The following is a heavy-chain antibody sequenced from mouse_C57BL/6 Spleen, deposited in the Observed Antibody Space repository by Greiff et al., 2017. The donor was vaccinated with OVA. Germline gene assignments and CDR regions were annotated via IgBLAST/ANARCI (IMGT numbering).Heavy chain of an antibody. CDR2: IDPANGNT. D-gene: IGHD1-1*01. CDR1: GFNIKNTY. Sequence: EVQLQQSVAELVRPGASVKLSCTASGFNIKNTYMHWVKQRPEQGLEWIGRIDPANGNTKYAPKFQGKATITADTYSNTAYLQLSSLTSEDTAIYYCARGYYYGSSYWYFDVWGTGTTVTVSS. J-gene: IGHJ1*03. CDR3: ARGYYYGSSYWYFDV. V-gene: IGHV14-3*01.